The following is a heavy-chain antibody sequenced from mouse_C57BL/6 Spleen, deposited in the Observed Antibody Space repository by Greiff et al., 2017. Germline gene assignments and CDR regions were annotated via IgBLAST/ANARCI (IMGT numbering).Heavy chain of an antibody. J-gene: IGHJ2*01. V-gene: IGHV14-3*01. CDR2: IDPANGNT. CDR1: GFNIKNTY. Sequence: EVQLQQSVAELVRPGASVKLSCTASGFNIKNTYMHWVKQRPEQSLEWIGRIDPANGNTKYAPKFKGKATITADTSSNTAYLQLTSLTSAYTAIYYCARSGSYGMYYFDYCGQGTTLTVSS. CDR3: ARSGSYGMYYFDY. D-gene: IGHD1-1*01.